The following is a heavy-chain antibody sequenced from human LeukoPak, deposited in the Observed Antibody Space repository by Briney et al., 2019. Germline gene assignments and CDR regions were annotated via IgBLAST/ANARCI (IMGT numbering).Heavy chain of an antibody. Sequence: GGSLRLSCAASGFTFDDYGMSWVRQAPGKGLEWVSGINWNGGSTGYADSVKGRFTISRDNAKNSLYLQMNSLRAEYTALYYCARDGAYYYDSSGYKQDAFDIWGQGTMVTVSS. V-gene: IGHV3-20*04. CDR2: INWNGGST. CDR3: ARDGAYYYDSSGYKQDAFDI. J-gene: IGHJ3*02. D-gene: IGHD3-22*01. CDR1: GFTFDDYG.